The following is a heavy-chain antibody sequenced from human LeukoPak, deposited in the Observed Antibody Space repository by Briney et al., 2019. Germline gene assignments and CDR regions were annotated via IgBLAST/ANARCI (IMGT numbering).Heavy chain of an antibody. CDR3: ASLSGSSGWYGQWGDRYFDL. CDR1: GFTFSDYS. CDR2: ISSSSSYI. J-gene: IGHJ2*01. D-gene: IGHD6-19*01. V-gene: IGHV3-21*04. Sequence: PGGSLRLSCAASGFTFSDYSMNWVRQAPGKGLEWVSSISSSSSYIYYADSMKGRFTISRDNAKNSLYLQMNSLRAADTAVYYCASLSGSSGWYGQWGDRYFDLWGRGTLVTVSS.